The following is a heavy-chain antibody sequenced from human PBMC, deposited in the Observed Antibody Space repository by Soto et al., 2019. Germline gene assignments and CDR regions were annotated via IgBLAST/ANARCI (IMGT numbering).Heavy chain of an antibody. Sequence: XSVKVSCKASGYPFTGYYMHWVRQAPGQGLEWMGWINPNSGGTNYAQKFQGWVTMTRDTSISTAYMELSRLRSDDTAVYYCARGYCSSTSCYYGMDVWGQGTTVTVSS. CDR1: GYPFTGYY. CDR3: ARGYCSSTSCYYGMDV. D-gene: IGHD2-2*01. V-gene: IGHV1-2*04. CDR2: INPNSGGT. J-gene: IGHJ6*02.